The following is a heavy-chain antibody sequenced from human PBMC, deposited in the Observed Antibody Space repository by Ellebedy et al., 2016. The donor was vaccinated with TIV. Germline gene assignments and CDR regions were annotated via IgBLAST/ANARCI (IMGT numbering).Heavy chain of an antibody. V-gene: IGHV1-2*02. CDR1: GYTFTGYY. D-gene: IGHD1-26*01. Sequence: ASVKVSCKASGYTFTGYYIHWVRQAPGQGLEWMGWINPDSGGTSYAQKLQGRVTMTRDTSTSTVYMELSSLRSEDTAVYYCAREGNEWEPTFDYWGQGTLVTVSS. CDR2: INPDSGGT. J-gene: IGHJ4*02. CDR3: AREGNEWEPTFDY.